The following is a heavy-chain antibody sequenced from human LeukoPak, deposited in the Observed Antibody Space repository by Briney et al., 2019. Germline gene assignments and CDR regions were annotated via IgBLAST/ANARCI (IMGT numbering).Heavy chain of an antibody. CDR1: GFTFSSYS. CDR3: ARVFPRAYCSGGSCDYYFDY. V-gene: IGHV3-21*01. J-gene: IGHJ4*02. CDR2: ISSSSSYI. D-gene: IGHD2-15*01. Sequence: PGGSLRLSCAASGFTFSSYSMNWVRQAPGKGLEWVSSISSSSSYIYYADSVKGRFTISRDNAKNSLYLQMNSLRAEDTAVYYCARVFPRAYCSGGSCDYYFDYWGQGTLVTVSS.